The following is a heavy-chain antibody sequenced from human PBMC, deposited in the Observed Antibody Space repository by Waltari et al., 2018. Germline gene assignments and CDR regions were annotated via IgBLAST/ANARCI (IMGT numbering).Heavy chain of an antibody. CDR1: GGSINTYY. CDR2: VCYSGV. J-gene: IGHJ6*02. CDR3: ARGFEVLIARGYLYTGMDV. D-gene: IGHD2-8*01. Sequence: QVQLQESGPGLVKPSETLPLPCTVSGGSINTYYWPLVRQSPGKGLEWIGYVCYSGVDYHPSLKSRVTISVETSKNQFSLKLSSVTTADTAVYYCARGFEVLIARGYLYTGMDVWGQGITVTVSS. V-gene: IGHV4-59*13.